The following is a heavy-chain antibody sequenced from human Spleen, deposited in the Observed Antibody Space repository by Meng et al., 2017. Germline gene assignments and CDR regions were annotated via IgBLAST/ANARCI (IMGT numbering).Heavy chain of an antibody. D-gene: IGHD1-20*01. CDR2: ISSSGSTI. CDR3: ASYGITGTFDY. Sequence: GESLKISCAASGFTFSDYYMSWIRQAPGKGLEWVSYISSSGSTIYYADSVKGRFTISRDNAKNSLYLQMNSLRAEDTAVYYCASYGITGTFDYWGQGTPVTVSS. V-gene: IGHV3-11*04. J-gene: IGHJ4*02. CDR1: GFTFSDYY.